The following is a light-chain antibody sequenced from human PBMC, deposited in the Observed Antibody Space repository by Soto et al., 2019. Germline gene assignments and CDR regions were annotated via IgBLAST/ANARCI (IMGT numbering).Light chain of an antibody. Sequence: QSVLTQPASVSGSPGQSITISCTGTSSDVGGYNYVSWYQQNPGKAPKLMIYDVSNRPSGVSNRFSGSKSGNTASLTVSGLQAEDDADYYCSSYTSSSTPGRVFGGGTKLTVL. CDR2: DVS. V-gene: IGLV2-14*01. CDR3: SSYTSSSTPGRV. CDR1: SSDVGGYNY. J-gene: IGLJ3*02.